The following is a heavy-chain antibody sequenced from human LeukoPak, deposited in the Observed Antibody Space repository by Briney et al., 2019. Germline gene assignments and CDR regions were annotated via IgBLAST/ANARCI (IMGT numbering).Heavy chain of an antibody. CDR3: ARLLDYDSSGYPDTFDI. D-gene: IGHD3-22*01. CDR2: IYYTGRT. CDR1: GGSISPNY. Sequence: PSQTLSLTCSVSGGSISPNYCAWIRQPPEKGLEWIGFIYYTGRTNYNPSLKSRLTISIDTSKSQCSLKMSSLTAADTAVYYCARLLDYDSSGYPDTFDIWGQGTMVTVSS. J-gene: IGHJ3*02. V-gene: IGHV4-59*08.